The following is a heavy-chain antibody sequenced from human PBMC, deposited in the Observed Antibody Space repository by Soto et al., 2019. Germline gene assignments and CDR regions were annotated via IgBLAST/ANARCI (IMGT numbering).Heavy chain of an antibody. Sequence: HPGGSLRLSCAASGFTFSSYSMNWVRQAPGKGLEWVSYISSSSSTIYYADSVKGRFTISRDNAKNSLYLQMNSLRDEDTAVYYCARDQDIVATIQFSTDYYYGMDVWGQGTTVTVSS. CDR3: ARDQDIVATIQFSTDYYYGMDV. D-gene: IGHD5-12*01. CDR2: ISSSSSTI. J-gene: IGHJ6*02. V-gene: IGHV3-48*02. CDR1: GFTFSSYS.